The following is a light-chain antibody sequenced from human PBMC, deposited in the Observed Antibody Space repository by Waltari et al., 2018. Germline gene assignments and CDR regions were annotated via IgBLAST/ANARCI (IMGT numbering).Light chain of an antibody. CDR3: QHYVRLPAT. CDR2: GAS. J-gene: IGKJ1*01. V-gene: IGKV3-20*01. CDR1: QSVGRT. Sequence: EIVLTQSPGTLSLSPGERATLSCRASQSVGRTLAWYQQKRGQAPRLIIYGASTRATGITDRFSGSGSGTDFSLTISRLEPEDFAVYYCQHYVRLPATFGQGTKVEIK.